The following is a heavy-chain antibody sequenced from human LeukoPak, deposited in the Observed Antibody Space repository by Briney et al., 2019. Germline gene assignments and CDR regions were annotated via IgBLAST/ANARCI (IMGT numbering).Heavy chain of an antibody. D-gene: IGHD1-26*01. CDR1: GFTFSSYS. CDR3: AREDPEGGDY. Sequence: GGSLRLSCAASGFTFSSYSINWVRQAPGKGLEWVSSISSSSSYIYYADSVKGRFTISRDNAKNSLYLQMNSLRAEDTAVYYCAREDPEGGDYWGQGTLVTVSS. V-gene: IGHV3-21*01. CDR2: ISSSSSYI. J-gene: IGHJ4*02.